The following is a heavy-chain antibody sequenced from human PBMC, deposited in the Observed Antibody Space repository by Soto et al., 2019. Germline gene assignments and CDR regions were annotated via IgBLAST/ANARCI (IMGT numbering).Heavy chain of an antibody. V-gene: IGHV3-7*01. Sequence: EVHLMESGGGLVQRGGSRRLSCGASGFTFRTYWMDWVRQTPGKGLEWVANINPDGSKENYIDSVKGRFTISRDNAKNSLHLQMTSLTAEDSALYFCSASLHYWGQGTLVTVSS. CDR1: GFTFRTYW. CDR3: SASLHY. CDR2: INPDGSKE. J-gene: IGHJ4*02.